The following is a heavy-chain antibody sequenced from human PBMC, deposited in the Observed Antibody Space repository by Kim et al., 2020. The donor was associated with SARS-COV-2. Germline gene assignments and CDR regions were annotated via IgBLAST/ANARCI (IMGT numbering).Heavy chain of an antibody. CDR2: INTNTGNQ. J-gene: IGHJ4*02. CDR3: RGPQTRIEEAGPFDY. Sequence: ASVKVSCKASGYTFTSYAMNWVRQAPGQGLEWMGWINTNTGNQTYAKGSTGRFVFSWETPVSRAILRTGSLKAEATAVNYCRGPQTRIEEAGPFDYWGQG. V-gene: IGHV7-4-1*01. D-gene: IGHD6-13*01. CDR1: GYTFTSYA.